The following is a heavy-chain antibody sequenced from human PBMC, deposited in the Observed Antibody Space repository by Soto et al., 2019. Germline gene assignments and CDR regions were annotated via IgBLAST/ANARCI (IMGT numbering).Heavy chain of an antibody. J-gene: IGHJ5*02. CDR2: ISAYNGNT. Sequence: QVQLVQSGAGVMKPGASVKVSCKGSGYTCTSYGISWVPQPPGQALERMGWISAYNGNTNYAQKLQGRVTMTTDRSTGTAYVELWSLRSDDPAVYYCARVAYDFWSGVDPWGQGALVTVFS. CDR3: ARVAYDFWSGVDP. D-gene: IGHD3-3*01. V-gene: IGHV1-18*01. CDR1: GYTCTSYG.